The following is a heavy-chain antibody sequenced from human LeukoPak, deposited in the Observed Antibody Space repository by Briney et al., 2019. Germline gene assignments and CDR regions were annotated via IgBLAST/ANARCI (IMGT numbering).Heavy chain of an antibody. CDR2: IKQDGSEK. Sequence: GGSLRLSCAASGFTFSSYAMHWVRQAPGKGLEWVANIKQDGSEKYYVDSVEGRFTISRDNAKNSLYLQMNSLRAEDTAVYYCAREITWEVTPIWGQGTMVTVSS. CDR1: GFTFSSYA. CDR3: AREITWEVTPI. D-gene: IGHD3-16*01. J-gene: IGHJ3*02. V-gene: IGHV3-7*01.